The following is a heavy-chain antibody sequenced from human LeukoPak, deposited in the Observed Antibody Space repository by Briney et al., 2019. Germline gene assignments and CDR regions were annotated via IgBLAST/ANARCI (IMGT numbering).Heavy chain of an antibody. V-gene: IGHV3-30-3*01. CDR2: ISDDGSRQ. J-gene: IGHJ4*02. Sequence: PGRSLRLSCAATGFTFSNYAIHWGRQAPGKGLEWVAFISDDGSRQHYADSVKGRFTISRDNSKNTLSLQMNSLRAEDTAVYYCVKDRTGTYTLDYWGQGTLVTVSS. CDR3: VKDRTGTYTLDY. D-gene: IGHD3-10*01. CDR1: GFTFSNYA.